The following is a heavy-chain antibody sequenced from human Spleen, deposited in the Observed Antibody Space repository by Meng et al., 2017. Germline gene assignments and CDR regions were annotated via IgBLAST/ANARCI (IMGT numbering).Heavy chain of an antibody. J-gene: IGHJ4*02. CDR1: GYTFPDYW. CDR3: ARDEDISAAGKLFGDY. Sequence: ASVKVSCKASGYTFPDYWLHWVRRAPGQGLEWMGRIDPKRGATQYAQRFQGRVTMTGDTSISTAYMELSGLRSDDTAMYYCARDEDISAAGKLFGDYWGQGTLVTVSS. CDR2: IDPKRGAT. D-gene: IGHD6-13*01. V-gene: IGHV1-2*06.